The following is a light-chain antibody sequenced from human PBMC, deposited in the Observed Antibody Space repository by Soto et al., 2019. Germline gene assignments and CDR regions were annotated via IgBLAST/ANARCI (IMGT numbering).Light chain of an antibody. CDR3: SSYTSSSTPWV. CDR2: EVS. V-gene: IGLV2-14*01. CDR1: SSDVGGYNY. Sequence: QSALTQPASVSGSPGQSITISCTGTSSDVGGYNYVSWYQQHPGKAPKLMIYEVSNRPSGVSNRFSGYKSGNTAPLTISGLQAEDEADYYCSSYTSSSTPWVFGGGTKLTVL. J-gene: IGLJ3*02.